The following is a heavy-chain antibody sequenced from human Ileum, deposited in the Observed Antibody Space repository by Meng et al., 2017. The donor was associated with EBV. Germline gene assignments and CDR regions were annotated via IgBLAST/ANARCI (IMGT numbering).Heavy chain of an antibody. J-gene: IGHJ4*02. Sequence: QVQLQQWGAGLLKASETLSLTGGDHGGSFSGHYWSWIRQSPEKGLEWIGESSQSGSTKYNPSLRDRVTISVDTSKNQLSLKVSSVTAADTAVYYCARGLDWTWGYWGQGTLVTVSS. CDR2: SSQSGST. CDR1: GGSFSGHY. V-gene: IGHV4-34*01. D-gene: IGHD3-9*01. CDR3: ARGLDWTWGY.